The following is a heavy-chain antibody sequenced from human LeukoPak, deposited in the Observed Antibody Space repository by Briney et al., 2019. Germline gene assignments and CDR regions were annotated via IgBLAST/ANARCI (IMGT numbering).Heavy chain of an antibody. CDR3: ARGAYDSSGYHNY. Sequence: ASVKVSCKASGGTFSSYAISWVRQAPGQGLEWMGRIIPIFGTANYAQKFQGRVTITTDESTSTAYMELSSLRSEDTAVYYFARGAYDSSGYHNYWGQGTLVTVSS. D-gene: IGHD3-22*01. CDR2: IIPIFGTA. J-gene: IGHJ4*02. V-gene: IGHV1-69*05. CDR1: GGTFSSYA.